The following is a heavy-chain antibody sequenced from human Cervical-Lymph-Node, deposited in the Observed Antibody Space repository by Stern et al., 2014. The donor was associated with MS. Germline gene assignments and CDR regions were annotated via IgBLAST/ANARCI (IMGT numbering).Heavy chain of an antibody. J-gene: IGHJ4*02. Sequence: VQLVESGGGVVQPGRSLRLSCAASGFTFSSYGMHWVRQAPGKGLEWVAVIWYDGSNKYYADSVKGRFTISRDNSKNTLYLQMNSLRAEDTAVYYCARDEGITGTTGEDYWGQGTLVTVSS. D-gene: IGHD1-20*01. CDR3: ARDEGITGTTGEDY. CDR1: GFTFSSYG. CDR2: IWYDGSNK. V-gene: IGHV3-33*01.